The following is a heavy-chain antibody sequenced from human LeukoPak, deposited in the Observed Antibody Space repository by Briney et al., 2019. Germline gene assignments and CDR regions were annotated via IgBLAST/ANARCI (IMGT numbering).Heavy chain of an antibody. D-gene: IGHD6-13*01. CDR1: GGTFSSYA. CDR3: AREAAAGSGWSDP. V-gene: IGHV1-69*13. J-gene: IGHJ5*02. CDR2: IIPIFGTA. Sequence: SVKVSCKASGGTFSSYAISWVRQAPRQGLEWMGGIIPIFGTANYAQKFQGRVTITADESTSTAYMELSSLRSEDTAVYYCAREAAAGSGWSDPWGQGTLVTVSS.